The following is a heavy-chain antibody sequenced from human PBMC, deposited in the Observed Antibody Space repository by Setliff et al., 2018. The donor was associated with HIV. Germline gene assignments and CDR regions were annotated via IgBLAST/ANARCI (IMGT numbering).Heavy chain of an antibody. CDR1: GYTFTSYA. J-gene: IGHJ4*02. CDR3: ARAPDFRSGAAAEDY. D-gene: IGHD3-3*01. V-gene: IGHV1-3*01. Sequence: ASVKVSCKASGYTFTSYAMHWVRQAPGQRLEWMGWINAGNGNTKYSQKFQGRVTITRDTSASTAYMELSSLRSEDTAVYYCARAPDFRSGAAAEDYWGQGTLVTVSS. CDR2: INAGNGNT.